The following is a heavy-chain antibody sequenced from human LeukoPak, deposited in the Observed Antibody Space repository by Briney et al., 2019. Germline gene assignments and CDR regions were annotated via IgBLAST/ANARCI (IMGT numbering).Heavy chain of an antibody. CDR2: ISYDGSNK. CDR3: AKDRYGDQNWFDP. CDR1: GFTFSSYA. J-gene: IGHJ5*02. Sequence: TGGSLRLSCAASGFTFSSYAMSWVRQAPGKGLEWVAVISYDGSNKYYADSVKGRFTISRDNSKNTLYLQMNSLRAEDTAVYYCAKDRYGDQNWFDPWGQGTLVTVSS. D-gene: IGHD4-17*01. V-gene: IGHV3-30*18.